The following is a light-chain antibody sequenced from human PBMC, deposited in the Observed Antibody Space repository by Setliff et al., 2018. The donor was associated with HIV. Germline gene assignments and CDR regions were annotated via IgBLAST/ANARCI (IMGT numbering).Light chain of an antibody. CDR2: KNN. V-gene: IGLV1-47*01. J-gene: IGLJ1*01. CDR3: ASWDDSLSGRV. CDR1: SSNIGTRD. Sequence: VLTQPPSASGTPGQGVTISCSGSSSNIGTRDVYWYQQLPGTAPKLLINKNNQRPSGVPDRFSASKSGTSASLAISGLRSEDEADYYCASWDDSLSGRVFGTGTKVTVL.